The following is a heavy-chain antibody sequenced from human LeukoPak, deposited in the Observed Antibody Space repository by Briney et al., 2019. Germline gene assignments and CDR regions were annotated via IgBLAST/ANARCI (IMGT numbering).Heavy chain of an antibody. CDR3: ARRPTGDPKFDY. J-gene: IGHJ4*02. V-gene: IGHV4-59*08. CDR2: IYYSGST. Sequence: SETLSLTCTVSGDSISSYYWSWIRQPPGKGLEWIGYIYYSGSTNYNPSLKSRVTISVDTSKNQFSLKLSTVTAADTAVYYCARRPTGDPKFDYWGQGTLVTVSS. D-gene: IGHD7-27*01. CDR1: GDSISSYY.